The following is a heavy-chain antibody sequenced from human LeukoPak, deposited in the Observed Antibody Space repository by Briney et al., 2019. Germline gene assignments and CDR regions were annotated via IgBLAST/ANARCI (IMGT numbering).Heavy chain of an antibody. D-gene: IGHD3-10*01. CDR2: IYYSGST. CDR3: ARAPLWFGSPGWFDP. CDR1: GGSISSRY. J-gene: IGHJ5*02. Sequence: PSETLSLTCTVSGGSISSRYWSWIRQPPGKGLEWIGYIYYSGSTNYNPSLKSRVTISVDTSKNQFSLKLSSVTAADTAVYYCARAPLWFGSPGWFDPWGQGTLVTVSS. V-gene: IGHV4-59*11.